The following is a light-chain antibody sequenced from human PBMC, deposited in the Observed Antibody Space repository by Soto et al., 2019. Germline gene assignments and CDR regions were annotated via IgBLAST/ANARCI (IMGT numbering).Light chain of an antibody. CDR3: QQYTNSPPWT. V-gene: IGKV3-15*01. J-gene: IGKJ1*01. CDR2: GAS. Sequence: EIVMTQSPATLSLSPGERATLSCRASQSVTTNLAWYQQKPGQAPTLLINGASTRATGIPARFSGSGSGTDFTLTISRLQSDDFAVYYCQQYTNSPPWTFGQGTRVEFK. CDR1: QSVTTN.